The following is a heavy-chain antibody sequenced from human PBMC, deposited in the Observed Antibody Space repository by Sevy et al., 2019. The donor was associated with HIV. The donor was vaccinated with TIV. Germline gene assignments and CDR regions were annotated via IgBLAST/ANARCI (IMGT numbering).Heavy chain of an antibody. CDR1: GYTFTSYY. D-gene: IGHD6-13*01. J-gene: IGHJ4*02. CDR3: ARDRSKIAAAERVFDY. CDR2: INPSGGST. V-gene: IGHV1-46*01. Sequence: ASVKVSCKASGYTFTSYYMHWVRQAPGQGLEWMGIINPSGGSTSYAQKFQGRVTMTRDTSTSTVYMELSSLRSEDTAVYYCARDRSKIAAAERVFDYWGQGTLVTVSS.